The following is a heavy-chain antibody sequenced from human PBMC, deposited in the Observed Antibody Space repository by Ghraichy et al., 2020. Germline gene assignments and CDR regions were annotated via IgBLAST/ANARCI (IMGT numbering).Heavy chain of an antibody. CDR1: AFTFSTYG. Sequence: SLNISCEASAFTFSTYGMHWVRQAPGKGLEWVAVTGSDGSNTYYADSVKGRFTIFRDNSKNTLYLLMNSLRADDTAVYYCARDKGPYYFDYWGQGTLVTVSS. CDR3: ARDKGPYYFDY. J-gene: IGHJ4*02. CDR2: TGSDGSNT. V-gene: IGHV3-33*01.